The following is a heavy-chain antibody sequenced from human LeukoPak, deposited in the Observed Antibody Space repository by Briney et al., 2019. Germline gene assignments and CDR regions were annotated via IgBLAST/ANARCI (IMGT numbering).Heavy chain of an antibody. D-gene: IGHD3-22*01. J-gene: IGHJ4*02. V-gene: IGHV3-33*01. CDR1: GFTFSSYG. Sequence: PGGSLRLSCAASGFTFSSYGMHWVRQAPGKGLEWVAVIWYDGSNKYYADSVKGRFTISRDNSKNTLYLQMNSLRAEDTAVYYCARDGDSSGYPYYFDYWGQGTLVTVSS. CDR3: ARDGDSSGYPYYFDY. CDR2: IWYDGSNK.